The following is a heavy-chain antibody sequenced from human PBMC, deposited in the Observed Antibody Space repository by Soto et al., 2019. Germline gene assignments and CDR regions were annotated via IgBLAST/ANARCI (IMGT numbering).Heavy chain of an antibody. V-gene: IGHV4-4*07. CDR3: ARVAGAKFDF. J-gene: IGHJ4*02. CDR1: GGSITTYY. Sequence: SDPLSLTCTVSGGSITTYYWSWIRQPPGKGLEWIGRIYHTGYTNPNSSLKSRLTMSVDTSKNQFFLRLSSVTAADTAVYYCARVAGAKFDFWGQGILVTV. D-gene: IGHD6-19*01. CDR2: IYHTGYT.